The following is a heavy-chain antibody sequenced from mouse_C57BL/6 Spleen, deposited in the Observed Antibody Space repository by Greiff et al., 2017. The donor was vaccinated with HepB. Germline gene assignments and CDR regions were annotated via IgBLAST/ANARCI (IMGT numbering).Heavy chain of an antibody. CDR1: GFTFSDYY. J-gene: IGHJ3*01. Sequence: EVKVIESEGGLVQPGSSMKLSCTASGFTFSDYYMAWVRQVPEKGLEWVANINYDGSSTYYLDSLKSRFIISRDNAKNILYLQMSSLKSEDTATYYCAREGSNYGFAYWGQGTLVTVSA. CDR2: INYDGSST. V-gene: IGHV5-16*01. CDR3: AREGSNYGFAY. D-gene: IGHD2-5*01.